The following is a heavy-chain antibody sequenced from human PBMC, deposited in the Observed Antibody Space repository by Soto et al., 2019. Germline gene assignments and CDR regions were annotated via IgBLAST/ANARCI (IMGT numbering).Heavy chain of an antibody. V-gene: IGHV2-5*01. D-gene: IGHD3-3*01. CDR2: IYWNDDK. CDR1: GFSLSTSGLG. J-gene: IGHJ5*02. CDR3: AHRLSFWSGQNWFDP. Sequence: GAGPTLVNPTQTLTLTCTFSGFSLSTSGLGVGWIRQPPGKALEWLALIYWNDDKRYSPSLKGRLTITKDTSKNQVVLTMTNMDPVDTATYYCAHRLSFWSGQNWFDPWGQGTLVTVSS.